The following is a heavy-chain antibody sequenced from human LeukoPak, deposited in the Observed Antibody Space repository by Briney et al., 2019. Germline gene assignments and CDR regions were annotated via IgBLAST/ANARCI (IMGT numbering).Heavy chain of an antibody. CDR2: INPNSGGT. CDR1: GYTFTDYF. Sequence: ASVKLSSNASGYTFTDYFTNWLRQAPGQGPEWMGWINPNSGGTHYAQNFQCSVTMTRETVFSTAHMKLSWLRSDDTAVYYCAGGCRTVGRAGGPTFFYWGQGNLVTVSS. V-gene: IGHV1-2*02. J-gene: IGHJ4*02. D-gene: IGHD3-10*01. CDR3: AGGCRTVGRAGGPTFFY.